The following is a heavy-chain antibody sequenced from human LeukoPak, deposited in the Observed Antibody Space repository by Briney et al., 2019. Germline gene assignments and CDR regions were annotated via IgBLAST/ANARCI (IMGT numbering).Heavy chain of an antibody. CDR3: AKDGTESYYDFWSGLTGYYFDY. V-gene: IGHV3-23*01. Sequence: PGGSLRPSCAASGFTFSSYAMSWVRQAPGKGLEWVSAISGSGGSTYYADSVKGRFTISRDNSKNTLYLQMNSLRAEDTAVYYCAKDGTESYYDFWSGLTGYYFDYWGQGTLVTVSS. D-gene: IGHD3-3*01. J-gene: IGHJ4*02. CDR1: GFTFSSYA. CDR2: ISGSGGST.